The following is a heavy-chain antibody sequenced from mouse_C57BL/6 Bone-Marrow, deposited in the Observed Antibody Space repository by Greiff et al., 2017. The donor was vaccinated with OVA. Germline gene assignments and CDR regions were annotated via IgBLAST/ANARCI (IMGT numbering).Heavy chain of an antibody. CDR3: ARRNGSVSDY. Sequence: EVKLQESGGGLVKPGGSLKLSCAASGFTFSSYTMSWVRQTPEKRLEWVATISGGGGNTYYPDSVKGRFTISRDNAKNTLYLQMSSLRSEDTALYYCARRNGSVSDYSGHSTTLTESS. D-gene: IGHD6-2*01. CDR1: GFTFSSYT. V-gene: IGHV5-9*01. J-gene: IGHJ2*01. CDR2: ISGGGGNT.